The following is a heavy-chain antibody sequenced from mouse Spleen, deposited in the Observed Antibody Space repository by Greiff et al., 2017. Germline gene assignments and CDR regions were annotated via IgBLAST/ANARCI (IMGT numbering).Heavy chain of an antibody. CDR1: GFSLTSYG. Sequence: VKLKQSGPGLVQPSQSLSITCTVSGFSLTSYGVHWVRQSPGKGLEWLGVIWSGGSTDYNAAFISRLSISKDNSKSQVFFKMNSLQADDTAIYYCARTQGLPYYFDYWGQGTTLTVSS. J-gene: IGHJ2*01. D-gene: IGHD3-1*01. V-gene: IGHV2-2*01. CDR2: IWSGGST. CDR3: ARTQGLPYYFDY.